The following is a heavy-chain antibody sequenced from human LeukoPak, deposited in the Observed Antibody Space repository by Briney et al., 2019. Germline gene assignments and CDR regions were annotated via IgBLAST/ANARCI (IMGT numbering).Heavy chain of an antibody. CDR1: GGSISSYY. J-gene: IGHJ3*02. V-gene: IGHV4-59*08. Sequence: SETLSLTCTVSGGSISSYYWSWIRQPPGKGLEWIGYIYSSGSTNYNPSLKSRLTISVDTSKNQFSLKLSSVTAADTAVYYCARGAAAQGPGGTFDIWGQGTMVTVSS. CDR3: ARGAAAQGPGGTFDI. D-gene: IGHD6-13*01. CDR2: IYSSGST.